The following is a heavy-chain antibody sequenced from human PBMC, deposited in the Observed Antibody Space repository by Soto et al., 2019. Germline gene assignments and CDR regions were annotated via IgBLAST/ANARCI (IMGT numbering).Heavy chain of an antibody. Sequence: EVQLVESGGGLVQAGGSLRLSCAASGFTFSSYWMSWVRQVPGKGLEWVANIKQDGSDKYYMDSVKGRFTISRDNAKNSLYLHMNSLRVEDTAVYYCATIAVPPTFDNWGQGTLVTVSS. CDR2: IKQDGSDK. CDR1: GFTFSSYW. D-gene: IGHD6-19*01. CDR3: ATIAVPPTFDN. J-gene: IGHJ4*02. V-gene: IGHV3-7*03.